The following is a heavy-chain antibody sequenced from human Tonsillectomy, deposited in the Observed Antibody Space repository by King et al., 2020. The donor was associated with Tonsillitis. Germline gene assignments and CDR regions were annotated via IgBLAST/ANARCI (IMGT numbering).Heavy chain of an antibody. CDR2: IRGNSVYT. Sequence: VQLVESGGGLVKPGGSLRLSCAASGFTFSDYYISWIRQAPGKGLEWVSYIRGNSVYTNYADSLRGRFTISRDNAKNSLYLQMNSLRAEDTALYYCARVPKLEDWYFDLWGRGTLVTVSS. J-gene: IGHJ2*01. CDR1: GFTFSDYY. D-gene: IGHD1-1*01. CDR3: ARVPKLEDWYFDL. V-gene: IGHV3-11*05.